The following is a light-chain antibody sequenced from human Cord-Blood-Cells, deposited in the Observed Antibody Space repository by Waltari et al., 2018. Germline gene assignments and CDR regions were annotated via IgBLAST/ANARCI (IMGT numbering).Light chain of an antibody. J-gene: IGKJ2*01. CDR3: QQYYSTPHT. CDR2: WAS. Sequence: DIVMTQSPDSMAVSLAERATINGKSSQSVLYSSNNKNYLAWYQQKPGQPPKLLIYWASTRESGVPDRFSGSGSGTDFTLTISSLQAEDVAVYYCQQYYSTPHTFGQGTKLEIK. CDR1: QSVLYSSNNKNY. V-gene: IGKV4-1*01.